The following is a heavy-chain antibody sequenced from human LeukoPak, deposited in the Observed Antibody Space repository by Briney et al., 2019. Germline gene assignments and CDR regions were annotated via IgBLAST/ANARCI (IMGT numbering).Heavy chain of an antibody. CDR3: AKMTVSGRDNWFDP. CDR1: GYTFTGYY. CDR2: LNPNSGNT. J-gene: IGHJ5*02. V-gene: IGHV1-8*03. Sequence: ASVKVSCKASGYTFTGYYMHWERQAPGQGLEWMGWLNPNSGNTGYAQKFQGRVTITRNTSINTAYMELTSLTSEDTAVYYCAKMTVSGRDNWFDPWGQGTLVTVSS. D-gene: IGHD6-19*01.